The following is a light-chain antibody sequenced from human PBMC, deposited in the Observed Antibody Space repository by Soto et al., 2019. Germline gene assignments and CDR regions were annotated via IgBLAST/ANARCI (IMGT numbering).Light chain of an antibody. CDR3: QQRSNWPST. Sequence: EIVLTQSPATLSLSPGNRATLSCRASESVSRYSAGYQQKPGQAPRLLIYDASNRATGIPARFSGSGSGTDFTLSITSLEPEDFAVYYCQQRSNWPSTFGGGTKVEIK. V-gene: IGKV3-11*01. CDR1: ESVSRY. CDR2: DAS. J-gene: IGKJ4*01.